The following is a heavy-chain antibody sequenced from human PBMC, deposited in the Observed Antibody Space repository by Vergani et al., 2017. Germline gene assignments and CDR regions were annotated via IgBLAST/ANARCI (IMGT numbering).Heavy chain of an antibody. V-gene: IGHV4-34*01. Sequence: QVQLQQWGAGLLKPSETLSLTCAVYGGSFSGYYWSWIRQPPGKGLEWIGEINHSGSTNYNPSLKSRVTIPVDTSKNQFSLKLSSVTAADTAVYYCARSLGAAEVFDYWGQGTLVTVSS. J-gene: IGHJ4*02. CDR1: GGSFSGYY. CDR2: INHSGST. D-gene: IGHD7-27*01. CDR3: ARSLGAAEVFDY.